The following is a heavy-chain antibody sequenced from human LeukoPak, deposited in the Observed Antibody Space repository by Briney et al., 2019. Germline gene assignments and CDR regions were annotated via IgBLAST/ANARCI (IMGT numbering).Heavy chain of an antibody. CDR1: GYTLTELS. Sequence: GASVKVSCKVSGYTLTELSMHWVRQAPGKGLGWMGGFDPEDGETIYAQKFQGRVTMTEDTSTDTAYMELSSLRSEDTAVYYCATQGNKQPKNYGMDVWGQGTTVTVSS. CDR2: FDPEDGET. D-gene: IGHD2/OR15-2a*01. J-gene: IGHJ6*02. CDR3: ATQGNKQPKNYGMDV. V-gene: IGHV1-24*01.